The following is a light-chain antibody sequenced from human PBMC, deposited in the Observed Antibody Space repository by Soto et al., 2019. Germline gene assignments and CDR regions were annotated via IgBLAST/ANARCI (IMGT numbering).Light chain of an antibody. CDR3: QQYNNWWT. Sequence: EIVLTQSPGTLSFSLGERATLSCRVSQTISSTSLAWYQQKPGQAPRLLIYGASTRATGVPDRFSGSGSGTEFTLTISSLQSEDFAVYYCQQYNNWWTFGQGTKVDIK. CDR1: QTISST. CDR2: GAS. J-gene: IGKJ1*01. V-gene: IGKV3D-15*01.